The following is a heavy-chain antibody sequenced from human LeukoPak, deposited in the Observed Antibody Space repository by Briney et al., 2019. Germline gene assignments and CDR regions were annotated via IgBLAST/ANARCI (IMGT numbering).Heavy chain of an antibody. CDR1: GYSISSGYY. D-gene: IGHD2-2*01. CDR2: IYHSGST. J-gene: IGHJ4*02. Sequence: SETLSLTCAVSGYSISSGYYWGWIRQPPGKGPEWIGSIYHSGSTYYNPSLKSRVTISVDTSKNQSSLKLSSVTAADTAVYYCASPHCSSTSCYYHYWGQGTLVTVSS. V-gene: IGHV4-38-2*01. CDR3: ASPHCSSTSCYYHY.